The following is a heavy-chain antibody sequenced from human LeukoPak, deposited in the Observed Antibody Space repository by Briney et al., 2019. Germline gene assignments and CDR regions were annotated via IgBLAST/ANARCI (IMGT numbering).Heavy chain of an antibody. V-gene: IGHV3-21*01. CDR3: ARDEGYCSSTSQLCAFDI. Sequence: GGSLRLSCAASGFTFSSYSMNWVRQAPGKGLEWVSSISSSSSYIYYADSVKGRFTISSDNAKNSLYLQMNSLRAEDTAVYYCARDEGYCSSTSQLCAFDIWGQGTMVTVSS. J-gene: IGHJ3*02. CDR2: ISSSSSYI. CDR1: GFTFSSYS. D-gene: IGHD2-2*01.